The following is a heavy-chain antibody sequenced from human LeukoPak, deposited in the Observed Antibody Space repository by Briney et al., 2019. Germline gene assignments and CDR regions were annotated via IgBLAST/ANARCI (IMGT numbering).Heavy chain of an antibody. CDR1: GYTFTGYY. J-gene: IGHJ6*03. D-gene: IGHD6-19*01. Sequence: ASVKVSCKASGYTFTGYYMHWVRQAPGQGLERMGWINPNSGGTNYAQKFQGRVTMTRDTSISTAYMELSRLGSDDTAVYYCARDGQRYSSGWGYYYYYMDVWGKGTTVTVSS. CDR2: INPNSGGT. V-gene: IGHV1-2*02. CDR3: ARDGQRYSSGWGYYYYYMDV.